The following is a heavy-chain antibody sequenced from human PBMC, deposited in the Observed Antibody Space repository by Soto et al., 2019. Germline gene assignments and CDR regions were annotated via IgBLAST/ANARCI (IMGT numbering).Heavy chain of an antibody. D-gene: IGHD3-16*01. J-gene: IGHJ4*02. V-gene: IGHV3-33*01. Sequence: QVQLVESGGGVVQPGRSLRLSCAASGFTFSSYGMHWVRQAPGKGLEWVAVIWYDGSNKYYADSVKGRFTISRDNSTNTLYLQMNSLTAEDTAVYYCARDQVITFGGVIGYWGQGTLVTVSS. CDR1: GFTFSSYG. CDR3: ARDQVITFGGVIGY. CDR2: IWYDGSNK.